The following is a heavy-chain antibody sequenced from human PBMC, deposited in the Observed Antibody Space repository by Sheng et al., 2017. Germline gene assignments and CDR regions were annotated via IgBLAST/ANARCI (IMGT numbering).Heavy chain of an antibody. D-gene: IGHD1-26*01. V-gene: IGHV3-15*01. CDR1: GFSFSITW. J-gene: IGHJ6*02. Sequence: EVWLVESGGGLIKPGESLRLSCAASGFSFSITWMSWVRQAPGKGLEWVGRIKSETDGGTADYAAHLKGRFTISRDNSKDMLFLQMNSLKTEDSAVYYCTTDQVGFGMDVWGRGTTVIV. CDR3: TTDQVGFGMDV. CDR2: IKSETDGGTA.